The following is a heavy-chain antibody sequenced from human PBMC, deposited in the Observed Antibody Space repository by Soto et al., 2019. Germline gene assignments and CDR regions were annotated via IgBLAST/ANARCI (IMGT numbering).Heavy chain of an antibody. CDR2: ISNGGGSK. V-gene: IGHV3-30-3*01. CDR1: GFTFSNYA. D-gene: IGHD1-20*01. J-gene: IGHJ4*02. Sequence: QVQEAESGGGVVQPGRTLRLSCTASGFTFSNYAMNWVRQAAGKGLEWVAVISNGGGSKFDGDSVKGRFTISRANSKNTLSLQMNSLRGEDTAVYYCPRDQKGEGGIDYWGQGTLVTVSS. CDR3: PRDQKGEGGIDY.